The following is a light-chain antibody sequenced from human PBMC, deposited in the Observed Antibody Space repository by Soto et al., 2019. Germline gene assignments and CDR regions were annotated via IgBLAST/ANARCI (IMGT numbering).Light chain of an antibody. CDR2: EVS. CDR3: SSYSPSSLL. CDR1: SNDVGGYGY. V-gene: IGLV2-14*01. Sequence: QSVLTQPASVSGSPGETITLSCTGTSNDVGGYGYVSWYRQYAGKAPTLMVSEVSYRPSGVSDRFSGSKSGTTAFLTISGLQTEDEGHYYCSSYSPSSLLFGGGTKVTVL. J-gene: IGLJ3*02.